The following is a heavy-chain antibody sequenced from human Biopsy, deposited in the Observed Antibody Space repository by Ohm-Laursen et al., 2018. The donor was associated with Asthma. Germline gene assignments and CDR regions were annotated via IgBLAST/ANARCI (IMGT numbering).Heavy chain of an antibody. D-gene: IGHD3-22*01. CDR2: IYSVGTS. Sequence: SLRLSCAASGFAVSRDHMFWVRQAPGKGLEWVSVIYSVGTSHTADSVRGRFTISRDYSKNTLYLQMHSLRDEDTAVYYCARGDSSNWSHYYFDYWGQGTLVTVSS. CDR1: GFAVSRDH. CDR3: ARGDSSNWSHYYFDY. J-gene: IGHJ4*02. V-gene: IGHV3-53*01.